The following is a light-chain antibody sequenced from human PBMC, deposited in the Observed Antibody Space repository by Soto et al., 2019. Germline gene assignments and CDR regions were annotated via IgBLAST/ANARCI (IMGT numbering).Light chain of an antibody. Sequence: ETVMTQSPDTLSVSPGESATLSCRASQDVSTNLAWFQQKPGQTPRLVLYGASSRATGIPDRFSGTGSETDFTLTINRLEPEDFAVYYCQQYGGMWTFGQGSKVDIK. V-gene: IGKV3-20*01. CDR3: QQYGGMWT. CDR1: QDVSTN. J-gene: IGKJ1*01. CDR2: GAS.